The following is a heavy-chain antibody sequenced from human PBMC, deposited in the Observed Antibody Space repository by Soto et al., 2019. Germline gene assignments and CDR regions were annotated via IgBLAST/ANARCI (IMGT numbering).Heavy chain of an antibody. Sequence: KQSQTLSLTCAISGDSVSSNSAAWNWIRQSPSRGLEWLGRTYYRSKWYNDYAVSVKSRITINPDTSKNQFSLQLNSVTPEDTAVYYCAREGGQWELHIRHYSLFDYWGQGTLVTVSS. CDR2: TYYRSKWYN. CDR1: GDSVSSNSAA. J-gene: IGHJ4*02. CDR3: AREGGQWELHIRHYSLFDY. D-gene: IGHD1-26*01. V-gene: IGHV6-1*01.